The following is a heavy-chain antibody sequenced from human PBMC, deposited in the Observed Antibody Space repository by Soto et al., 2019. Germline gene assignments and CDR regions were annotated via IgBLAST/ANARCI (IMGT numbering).Heavy chain of an antibody. CDR2: MYNTGTT. D-gene: IGHD3-10*01. J-gene: IGHJ5*02. Sequence: SETLSLTCTVSGGSMSSYYWSWIRQPPGKGLEWIAYMYNTGTTNYNPSLKSRVTISLDMSKSQFTLKLSSVTAADTAVYFCAGRHFGELHGRFDPWGQGTLVTVSS. CDR1: GGSMSSYY. CDR3: AGRHFGELHGRFDP. V-gene: IGHV4-59*01.